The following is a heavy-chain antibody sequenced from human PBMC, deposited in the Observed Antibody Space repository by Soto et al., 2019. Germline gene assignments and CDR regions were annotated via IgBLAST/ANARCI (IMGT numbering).Heavy chain of an antibody. D-gene: IGHD3-16*01. CDR2: ISGSSGNA. J-gene: IGHJ4*02. CDR1: GYTFTKYG. V-gene: IGHV1-18*01. CDR3: AREMAGLGGEYDY. Sequence: QVQLVQSGAEVKNPGASVKVSCKTSGYTFTKYGVGWVRQAPGQGLEWMGWISGSSGNAKYAEKGQGRITLTTDTSTSTAYIELRSLRSDDTAVYYCAREMAGLGGEYDYWGQGTLVTVSS.